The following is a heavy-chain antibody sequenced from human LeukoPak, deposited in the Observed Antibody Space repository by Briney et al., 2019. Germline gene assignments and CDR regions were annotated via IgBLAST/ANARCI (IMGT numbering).Heavy chain of an antibody. V-gene: IGHV3-23*01. Sequence: GGSLRLSCAASEFSLTNYAMSWVRQAPGKGLEWVSAISGSGGSTYYADSVKGRFTISRDNSKNTLYLQMNSLRAEDTAVYYCAKVSSGWFGRDYWGQGTLVTVSS. CDR2: ISGSGGST. J-gene: IGHJ4*02. D-gene: IGHD6-19*01. CDR1: EFSLTNYA. CDR3: AKVSSGWFGRDY.